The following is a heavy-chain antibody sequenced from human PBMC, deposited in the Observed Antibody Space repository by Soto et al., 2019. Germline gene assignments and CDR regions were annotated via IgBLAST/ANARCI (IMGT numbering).Heavy chain of an antibody. Sequence: EVQLVESGGDLVKPGGSLRLSCAASGFTFSSYSMNWVRQAPGKGLEWVSSISSSSSYIYYADSVKGRFTISRDNAKNSLYLQMNSLRAEDTAVYYCARGGPETKLLRFLEWLTDAFDIWGQGTMVTVSS. J-gene: IGHJ3*02. CDR1: GFTFSSYS. V-gene: IGHV3-21*01. CDR3: ARGGPETKLLRFLEWLTDAFDI. CDR2: ISSSSSYI. D-gene: IGHD3-3*01.